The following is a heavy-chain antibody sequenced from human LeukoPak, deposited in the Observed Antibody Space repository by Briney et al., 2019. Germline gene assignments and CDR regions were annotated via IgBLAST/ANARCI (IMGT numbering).Heavy chain of an antibody. Sequence: GGSLRLSCAASGFTVSSNYMSWVRQAPGKGLEWVSVIYSGGSTYYADSVKGRFTISRDNSKNTLYLQMNSLRAEDTAVYYCARDSPRDGYMGYWGQGTLVTVSP. CDR2: IYSGGST. J-gene: IGHJ4*02. CDR3: ARDSPRDGYMGY. V-gene: IGHV3-53*01. CDR1: GFTVSSNY. D-gene: IGHD5-24*01.